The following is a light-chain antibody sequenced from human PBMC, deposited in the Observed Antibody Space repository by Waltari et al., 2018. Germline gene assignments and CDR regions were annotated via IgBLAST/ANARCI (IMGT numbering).Light chain of an antibody. Sequence: EIVMTQSPATLSVFPGERATLSCRASQSIRSNLAWYQHKPGQPPRLLIYGASTRATGIPARFSGSGSGTEFTLTISSLQSEDFAVYFCQQYDNWLGTFGQGTKVEIK. V-gene: IGKV3-15*01. J-gene: IGKJ1*01. CDR1: QSIRSN. CDR3: QQYDNWLGT. CDR2: GAS.